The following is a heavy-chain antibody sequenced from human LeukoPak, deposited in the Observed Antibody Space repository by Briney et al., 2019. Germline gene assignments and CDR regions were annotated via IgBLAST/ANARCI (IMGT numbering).Heavy chain of an antibody. J-gene: IGHJ4*01. CDR1: GFTFSSYA. V-gene: IGHV3-30*04. CDR2: ISYDGSNK. CDR3: AKDRESGKSRYYFDF. D-gene: IGHD3-3*01. Sequence: GGSLRLSCAASGFTFSSYAMHWVRQAPGKGLEWVAVISYDGSNKYYADSVKGRFTISRDNSKNTLYLQMNSLRAEDTAVYYCAKDRESGKSRYYFDFWGQGTMVTVSS.